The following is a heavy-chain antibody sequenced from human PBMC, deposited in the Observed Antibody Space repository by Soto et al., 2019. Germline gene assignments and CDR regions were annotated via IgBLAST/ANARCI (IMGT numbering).Heavy chain of an antibody. V-gene: IGHV3-48*04. CDR3: VRGSSSTLYFDS. J-gene: IGHJ4*02. Sequence: VQLVESGGGLLQPGGSLRLSCAASGFTFSTYRMNWVRQAPGKGLEWVSYISSGSSTIYYADSVKGRFTISRDNAKNSLYLQMNSLRAEDTAVYYCVRGSSSTLYFDSWGQGTLVTVSS. CDR1: GFTFSTYR. D-gene: IGHD2-2*01. CDR2: ISSGSSTI.